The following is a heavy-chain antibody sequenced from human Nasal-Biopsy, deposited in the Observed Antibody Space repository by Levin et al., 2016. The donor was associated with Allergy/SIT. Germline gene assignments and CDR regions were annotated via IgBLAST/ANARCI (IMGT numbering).Heavy chain of an antibody. CDR2: IKSKTDGGTT. J-gene: IGHJ4*02. Sequence: GGSLRLSCAASGLTLSNAWVTWVRQAQGKGLEWVGRIKSKTDGGTTDYAAPVQGRITISRDDSKNTVLLQMNSLKTEDTALYYCTTGDYWGQGTLVTVSS. V-gene: IGHV3-15*01. CDR3: TTGDY. CDR1: GLTLSNAW.